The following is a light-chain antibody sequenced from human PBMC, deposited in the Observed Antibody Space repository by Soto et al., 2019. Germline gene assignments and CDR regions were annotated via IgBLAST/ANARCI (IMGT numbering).Light chain of an antibody. J-gene: IGKJ5*01. CDR1: QSVSSN. CDR2: GAS. Sequence: EIVMTQSPGTLYVSPGERATLSCRASQSVSSNLAWYQQKPGQAPRLLIYGASVRATGIPARLSGSGSGTEFTLTISSLQSEDFAVYYCQKYNNWPPITFGQGTRLEI. CDR3: QKYNNWPPIT. V-gene: IGKV3D-15*01.